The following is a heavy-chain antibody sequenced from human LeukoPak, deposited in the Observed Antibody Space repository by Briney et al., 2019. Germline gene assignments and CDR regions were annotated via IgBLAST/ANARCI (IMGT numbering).Heavy chain of an antibody. Sequence: PSETLSLTCAVYGGSFSGYYWSWIRQPPGQGLEWIGEINHSGSTNYNPSLKSRVTISVDTSKNQFSLRLSSVTAADTAVYYCARGPDIVVVPAAISCAFDIWGQGTMVTVSS. CDR2: INHSGST. J-gene: IGHJ3*02. CDR3: ARGPDIVVVPAAISCAFDI. CDR1: GGSFSGYY. V-gene: IGHV4-34*01. D-gene: IGHD2-2*01.